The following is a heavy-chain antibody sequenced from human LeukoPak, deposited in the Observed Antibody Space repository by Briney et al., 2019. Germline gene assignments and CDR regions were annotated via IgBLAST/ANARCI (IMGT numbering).Heavy chain of an antibody. V-gene: IGHV4-39*07. CDR3: ASSYGSTRLPRYYYYMDV. CDR1: GGSISSSSYY. J-gene: IGHJ6*03. CDR2: IYYSGST. Sequence: SETLSLTCTVSGGSISSSSYYWGWIRQPPGKGLEWIGSIYYSGSTYYNPSLKSRVTISVDTSKNQFSLKLSSVTAADTAVYYCASSYGSTRLPRYYYYMDVWGKGTTVTISS. D-gene: IGHD4-17*01.